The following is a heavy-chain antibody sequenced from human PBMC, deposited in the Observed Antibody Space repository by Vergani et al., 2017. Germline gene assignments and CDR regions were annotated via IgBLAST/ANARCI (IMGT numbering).Heavy chain of an antibody. J-gene: IGHJ4*02. D-gene: IGHD2-15*01. CDR1: GFTFNRYG. CDR3: AXDLAYCHEGSCAL. Sequence: QVQLVQSGGGVVQPGGSLRLSCVVSGFTFNRYGMQWVRQAPGKGLEWVAYVLFDGSNEYYADSVKGRFIVSRDNSNDALYLQMNSLRTDDTAVYYCAXDLAYCHEGSCALWGQGSVVTVSS. V-gene: IGHV3-30*02. CDR2: VLFDGSNE.